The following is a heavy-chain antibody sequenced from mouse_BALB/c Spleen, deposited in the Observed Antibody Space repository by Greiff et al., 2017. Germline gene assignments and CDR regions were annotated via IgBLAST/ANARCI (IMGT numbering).Heavy chain of an antibody. CDR1: GFTFSSYA. V-gene: IGHV5-9-4*01. J-gene: IGHJ4*01. Sequence: EVKLVESGGGLVKPGGSLKLSCAASGFTFSSYAMSWVRQSPEKRLEWVAEISSGGSYTYYPDTVTGRFTISRDNAKNTLYLEMSSLRSEDTAMYYCAKSRYAMDYWGQGTSVTVSS. CDR2: ISSGGSYT. CDR3: AKSRYAMDY.